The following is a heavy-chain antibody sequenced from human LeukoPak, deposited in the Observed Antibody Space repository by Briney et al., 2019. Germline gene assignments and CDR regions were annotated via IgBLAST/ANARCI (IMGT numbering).Heavy chain of an antibody. CDR1: GFRFSHYG. Sequence: GGSLRLSCEGFGFRFSHYGMNWVRQAPGKGLEWVSGIISTSERKYYADSVKGRFTISRDNSKNTLYLQMNSLRAEDTAVYYCAKGFLEWFYFDYWGQGTLVTVSS. D-gene: IGHD3-3*01. CDR2: IISTSERK. J-gene: IGHJ4*02. CDR3: AKGFLEWFYFDY. V-gene: IGHV3-23*01.